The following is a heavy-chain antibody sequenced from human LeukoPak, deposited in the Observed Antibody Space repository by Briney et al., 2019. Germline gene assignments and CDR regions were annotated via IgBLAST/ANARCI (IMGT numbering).Heavy chain of an antibody. CDR1: GFTFNSYN. Sequence: PGGSLRLSCAASGFTFNSYNMNWVRQTPGKGLEWVSGISGSADNTYYADSGKGRFTISRDNSNNTLFLQMNSLRPEDTAIYYCAKSRAISIAAAGNYWGQGTLVTVSS. V-gene: IGHV3-23*01. J-gene: IGHJ4*02. D-gene: IGHD6-13*01. CDR2: ISGSADNT. CDR3: AKSRAISIAAAGNY.